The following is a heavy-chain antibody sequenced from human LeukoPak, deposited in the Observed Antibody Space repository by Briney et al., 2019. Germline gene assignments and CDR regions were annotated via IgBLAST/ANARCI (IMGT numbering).Heavy chain of an antibody. CDR3: ARAQTLFWEFDGFDI. Sequence: GGSLRLSCAASGFTFXSXXXXXVXQAPGXXLXWXATMTVTNKIYYADSVKGRFTISRDNAENSVYLQMNSLRDEDTAVYSCARAQTLFWEFDGFDIWGRGTKVTVSS. CDR1: GFTFXSXX. V-gene: IGHV3-69-1*01. CDR2: MTVTNKI. J-gene: IGHJ3*02. D-gene: IGHD3-3*01.